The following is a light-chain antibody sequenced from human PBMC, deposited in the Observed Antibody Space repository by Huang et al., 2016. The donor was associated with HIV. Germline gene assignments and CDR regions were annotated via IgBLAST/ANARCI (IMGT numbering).Light chain of an antibody. CDR2: AAS. Sequence: DIQMTQSPSSLSASVGDRVTITCRASQSISNYLNWYQQKPGKAPKLLSYAASSLQSGVPSRFSGSGSGTDFTLTISSLQPEDFATYYCQQSYSTPRTFGQGTKLEIK. V-gene: IGKV1-39*01. CDR1: QSISNY. CDR3: QQSYSTPRT. J-gene: IGKJ2*01.